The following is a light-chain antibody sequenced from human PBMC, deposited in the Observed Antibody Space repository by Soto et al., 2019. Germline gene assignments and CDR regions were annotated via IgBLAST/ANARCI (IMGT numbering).Light chain of an antibody. V-gene: IGKV1-12*01. Sequence: DIQMTQSPSSVSASVGDTVTITCRASQPISNYLAWYQQKPGKAPKLLIVAASRLHTGVPSRFSGSGSGAVFTLTISSLQPDDFATYLCQQADRFPLTFGGGTTVERK. CDR1: QPISNY. J-gene: IGKJ4*01. CDR3: QQADRFPLT. CDR2: AAS.